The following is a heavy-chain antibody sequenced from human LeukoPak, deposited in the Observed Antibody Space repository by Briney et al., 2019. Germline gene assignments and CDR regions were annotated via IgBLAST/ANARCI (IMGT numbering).Heavy chain of an antibody. Sequence: ASVKVSCKVSGYTLTELSMHWVRQAPGKGREWMGGFDPEDGETIYAQKFQGRVTMTEDTSTDTAYMELSSLRSEDTAVYYCAKRRGLELLYYYYMDVWGKGTTVTVSS. CDR2: FDPEDGET. J-gene: IGHJ6*03. CDR3: AKRRGLELLYYYYMDV. CDR1: GYTLTELS. V-gene: IGHV1-24*01. D-gene: IGHD1-7*01.